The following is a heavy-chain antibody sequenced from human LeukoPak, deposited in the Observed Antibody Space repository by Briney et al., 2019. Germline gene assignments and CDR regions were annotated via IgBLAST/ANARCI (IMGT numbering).Heavy chain of an antibody. Sequence: SETLSLTCTVSGGSISSSSYYWGWIRQPPGKGLEWIGYIYYSGSTNYNPSLKSRVTISVDTSKNQFSLKLSSVTAADTAVYYCARIIGGNYIYYFDYWGQGTLVTVSS. J-gene: IGHJ4*02. D-gene: IGHD4-23*01. CDR3: ARIIGGNYIYYFDY. CDR2: IYYSGST. V-gene: IGHV4-61*05. CDR1: GGSISSSSYY.